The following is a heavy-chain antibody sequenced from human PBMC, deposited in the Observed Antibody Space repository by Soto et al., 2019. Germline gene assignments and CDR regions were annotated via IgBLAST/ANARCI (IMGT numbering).Heavy chain of an antibody. V-gene: IGHV4-30-4*01. Sequence: TLSLTCTVSGGSISSGDYYWSWIRQLPGKGLEWIGYIYYSGSTYYNPSLKSRVTISVDTSKNQFSLKLSSVTAADTAVYYCAKGTGTTIFGYWGQGTLVTVSS. CDR2: IYYSGST. D-gene: IGHD1-7*01. CDR1: GGSISSGDYY. CDR3: AKGTGTTIFGY. J-gene: IGHJ4*02.